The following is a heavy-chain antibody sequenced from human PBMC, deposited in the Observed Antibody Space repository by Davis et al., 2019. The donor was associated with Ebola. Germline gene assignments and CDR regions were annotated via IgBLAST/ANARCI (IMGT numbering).Heavy chain of an antibody. J-gene: IGHJ6*04. CDR1: GFTFGSYA. CDR3: AKDIRARAFGVVLDV. CDR2: ISVSGGTT. D-gene: IGHD3-3*01. Sequence: GESLKISCAASGFTFGSYAMNWVRQAPGKGLGWVATISVSGGTTYYGDSVKGRFTISRDNSKKTLYLQMNSLRAEDTAVYYCAKDIRARAFGVVLDVWGKGTTVTVSS. V-gene: IGHV3-23*01.